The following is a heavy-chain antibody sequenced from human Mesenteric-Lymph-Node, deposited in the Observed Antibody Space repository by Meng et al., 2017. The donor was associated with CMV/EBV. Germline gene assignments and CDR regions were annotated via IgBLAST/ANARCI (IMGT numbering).Heavy chain of an antibody. CDR1: GFTFSSYG. V-gene: IGHV3-33*06. CDR2: IWYDGSNK. CDR3: AKTGGYYYGMDV. Sequence: GESLKISCAASGFTFSSYGMHWVRQAPGKGLEWVAVIWYDGSNKYYADSVKGRFTISRDNSKNTLYLQMNSLRAEDTAVYYCAKTGGYYYGMDVWGQGTTVTVSS. J-gene: IGHJ6*02. D-gene: IGHD7-27*01.